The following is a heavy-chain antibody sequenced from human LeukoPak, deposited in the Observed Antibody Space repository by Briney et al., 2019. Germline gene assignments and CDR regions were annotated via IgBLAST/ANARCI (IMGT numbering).Heavy chain of an antibody. D-gene: IGHD6-13*01. V-gene: IGHV3-48*01. CDR1: GFTFSSYS. J-gene: IGHJ4*02. CDR3: ARGIAAAI. Sequence: GGSLRLSCAASGFTFSSYSMNWVRQAPGKGLEWVSYISSSSSSVYYSDSVKGRFTISRDKAKNSLYLQMNSLRAEDTAVYYCARGIAAAIWGQGTLVTVSS. CDR2: ISSSSSSV.